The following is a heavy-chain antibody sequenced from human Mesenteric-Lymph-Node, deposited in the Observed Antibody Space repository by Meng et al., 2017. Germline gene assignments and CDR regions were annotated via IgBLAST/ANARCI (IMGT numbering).Heavy chain of an antibody. V-gene: IGHV1-69*13. Sequence: SVKVSCKASGGTFSSYAISWVRQAPGQGLEWMGGIIPIFGTANYAQKFQGRVTITADESTSTAYMELSSLRSEDTAVYYCARVRGVYCSSTSCYPPIDAFDIWGQGTMVTVSS. D-gene: IGHD2-2*01. CDR3: ARVRGVYCSSTSCYPPIDAFDI. J-gene: IGHJ3*02. CDR1: GGTFSSYA. CDR2: IIPIFGTA.